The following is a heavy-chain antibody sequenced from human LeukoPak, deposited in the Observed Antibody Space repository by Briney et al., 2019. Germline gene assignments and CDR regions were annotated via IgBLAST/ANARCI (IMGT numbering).Heavy chain of an antibody. CDR2: INNDGRP. CDR3: ARALGYSYGYAVDY. D-gene: IGHD5-18*01. Sequence: GGSLRFSCAAAGFTLSSYLMHLVRQDPGKGVVWVSRINNDGRPTYADPVKGRFTISRDNAKNTLYLQMNSLRAEDTAVYYCARALGYSYGYAVDYWGQGTLVTVSS. V-gene: IGHV3-74*03. J-gene: IGHJ4*02. CDR1: GFTLSSYL.